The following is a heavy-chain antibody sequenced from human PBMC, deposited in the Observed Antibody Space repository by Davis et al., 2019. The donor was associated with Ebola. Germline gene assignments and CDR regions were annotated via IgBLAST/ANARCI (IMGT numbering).Heavy chain of an antibody. CDR1: GYTYTSYY. D-gene: IGHD3-3*01. Sequence: ASVKVSCKASGYTYTSYYMHWVRQAPGQGLEWMGLINPSAGSTSYAQKFQGRVTMTRDTSTSTVYMELSSLRPEDTAVYYCATPTYYDFWSGYYYYYGMDVWGQGTTVTVSS. J-gene: IGHJ6*02. CDR2: INPSAGST. V-gene: IGHV1-46*01. CDR3: ATPTYYDFWSGYYYYYGMDV.